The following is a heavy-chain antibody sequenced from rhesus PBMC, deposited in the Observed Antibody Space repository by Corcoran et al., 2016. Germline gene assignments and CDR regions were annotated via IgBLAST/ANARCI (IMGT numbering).Heavy chain of an antibody. CDR2: ISYSGST. CDR3: AREEFLDWLSFDY. J-gene: IGHJ4*01. CDR1: GYSSHSGYG. D-gene: IGHD3-3*01. V-gene: IGHV4-122*02. Sequence: QLQLQESGPGLVKPSETLSLPCAVSGYSSHSGYGWSWIRQPPGKGLEWIGYISYSGSTSYTPSLKSPVTISRDTSKNQFSLKLSSVTAADTAVYYCAREEFLDWLSFDYWGQGVLVTVSS.